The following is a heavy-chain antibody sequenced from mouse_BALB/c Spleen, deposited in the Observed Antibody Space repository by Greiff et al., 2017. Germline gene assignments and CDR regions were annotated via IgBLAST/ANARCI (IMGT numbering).Heavy chain of an antibody. J-gene: IGHJ4*01. CDR1: GFTFSSYA. Sequence: EVKLVESGGGLVKPGGSLKLSCAASGFTFSSYAMSWVRQTPEKRLEWVASISSGGSTYYPDSVKGRFTISRDNARNILYLQMSSLRSEDTAMYYCARGNYGNYGYAMDYGGQGTSVTVSS. CDR2: ISSGGST. V-gene: IGHV5-6-5*01. CDR3: ARGNYGNYGYAMDY. D-gene: IGHD2-1*01.